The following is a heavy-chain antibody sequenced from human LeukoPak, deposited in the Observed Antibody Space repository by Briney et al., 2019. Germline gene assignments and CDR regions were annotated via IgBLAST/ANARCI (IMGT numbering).Heavy chain of an antibody. Sequence: PGGSLRLSCAASGFTFSSYAMSWVRQAPGKGLEWVSAISGSGGSTYYADSVKGRFTISRDNAKNSLYLQMNSLRAEDTALYYCAKSGYSYVKPPDYWGQGTLVTVSS. D-gene: IGHD5-18*01. CDR1: GFTFSSYA. V-gene: IGHV3-23*01. J-gene: IGHJ4*02. CDR3: AKSGYSYVKPPDY. CDR2: ISGSGGST.